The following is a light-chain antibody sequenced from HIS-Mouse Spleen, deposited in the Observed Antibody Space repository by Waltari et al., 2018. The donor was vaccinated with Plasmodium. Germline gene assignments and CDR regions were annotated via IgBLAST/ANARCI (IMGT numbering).Light chain of an antibody. CDR1: QDISNY. CDR2: DAS. CDR3: QQYDNLPT. J-gene: IGKJ5*01. V-gene: IGKV1-33*01. Sequence: DIQMTQSPSSLSASVGDRVTITCQAIQDISNYLNWYQQKQGKAPKLLIYDASNLETGVPSRFSGSGSGTDFTFTISSLQPEDIATYYCQQYDNLPTFGQGTRLEIK.